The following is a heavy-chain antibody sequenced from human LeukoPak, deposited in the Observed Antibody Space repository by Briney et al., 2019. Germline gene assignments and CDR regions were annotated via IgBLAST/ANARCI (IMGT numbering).Heavy chain of an antibody. J-gene: IGHJ4*02. V-gene: IGHV4-59*01. CDR1: GGSISSYY. D-gene: IGHD3-10*01. Sequence: SETLSLTCTVSGGSISSYYWSWIRQPPGKGLEWIGYIYYSGNTNYNPSLKSRVTMSVDTSKNQFSLRLTSVTAADTAVYYCARSNWGVDYWGQGTLVTVSS. CDR3: ARSNWGVDY. CDR2: IYYSGNT.